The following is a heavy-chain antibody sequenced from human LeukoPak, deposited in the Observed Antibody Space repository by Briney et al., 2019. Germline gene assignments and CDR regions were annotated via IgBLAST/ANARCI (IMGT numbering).Heavy chain of an antibody. D-gene: IGHD5-18*01. Sequence: GGSLRLSCAASGFTFSSYAMHWVRQAPGKGLEWVAVISYDGSNKYYADSVKGRFTISRDNSKNTLYLRMNSLRAEDTAVYYCARDKGEWGQLWLYYFDYWGQGTLVTVSS. J-gene: IGHJ4*02. CDR1: GFTFSSYA. V-gene: IGHV3-30-3*01. CDR2: ISYDGSNK. CDR3: ARDKGEWGQLWLYYFDY.